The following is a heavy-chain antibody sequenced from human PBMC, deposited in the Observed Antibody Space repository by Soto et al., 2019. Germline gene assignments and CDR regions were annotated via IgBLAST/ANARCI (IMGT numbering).Heavy chain of an antibody. J-gene: IGHJ6*02. CDR2: FDPEDGET. Sequence: ASPLSASWVVGYTLTTLSMHSGRHAHGTRLEWMGGFDPEDGETIYAQKFQGRVTMTEDTSTDTAYMELSSLRSEDTAVYYCATGKSGAGYYYYGMDVWGQGTTVTVSS. CDR3: ATGKSGAGYYYYGMDV. CDR1: GYTLTTLS. D-gene: IGHD6-19*01. V-gene: IGHV1-24*01.